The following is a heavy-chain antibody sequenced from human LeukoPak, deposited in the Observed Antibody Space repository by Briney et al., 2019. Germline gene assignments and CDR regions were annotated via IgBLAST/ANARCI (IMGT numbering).Heavy chain of an antibody. J-gene: IGHJ6*03. Sequence: GASVKVSCKASGGTFSSYAISWVRQAPGQGLEWMGGIIPIFGTANYAQKFQGRVTITADKSTSTAYMELSSLRSEDTAVYYCALPTKGFSAMDVWGKGTTVTVSS. V-gene: IGHV1-69*06. CDR2: IIPIFGTA. CDR1: GGTFSSYA. CDR3: ALPTKGFSAMDV. D-gene: IGHD3-3*01.